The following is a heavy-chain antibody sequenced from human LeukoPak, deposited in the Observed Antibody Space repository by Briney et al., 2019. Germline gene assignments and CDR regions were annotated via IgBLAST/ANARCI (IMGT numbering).Heavy chain of an antibody. Sequence: ASVKVSCKASGYTFTSYDINWVRQATGQGLEWMGWMNPNSGNTGYAQKFQGRVTMTRNTSISTAYMELSSLRSEDTAVYFCARDFRGNGRPYHQDSTGFFDSWGQGTLVTVSS. CDR1: GYTFTSYD. J-gene: IGHJ4*02. CDR3: ARDFRGNGRPYHQDSTGFFDS. CDR2: MNPNSGNT. D-gene: IGHD2-8*02. V-gene: IGHV1-8*01.